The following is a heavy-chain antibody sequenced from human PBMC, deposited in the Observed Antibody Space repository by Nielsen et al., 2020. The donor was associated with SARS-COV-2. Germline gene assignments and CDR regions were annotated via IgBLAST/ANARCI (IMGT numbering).Heavy chain of an antibody. V-gene: IGHV3-30*18. CDR1: GFTFSSYG. CDR3: ANLAAAGYPMLGRFRDYYYYGMDV. CDR2: ISYDGSNK. Sequence: GGSLRLSCAASGFTFSSYGMHWVRQAPGKGLEWVAVISYDGSNKYYADSVKGRFTISRDNSKNTLYLQMNSLRAEDTAVYYCANLAAAGYPMLGRFRDYYYYGMDVWGQGTTVTVSS. J-gene: IGHJ6*02. D-gene: IGHD6-13*01.